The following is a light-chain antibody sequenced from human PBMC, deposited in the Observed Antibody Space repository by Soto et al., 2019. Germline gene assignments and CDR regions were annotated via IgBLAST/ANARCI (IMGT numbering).Light chain of an antibody. CDR2: DAF. Sequence: DIQMTQSPSSLSASAGDRVTITCQASQDISHYLNWYQQKPGKAPKLLIDDAFNLETGVPSRFSGSGSGTDFTFTISSLQPEDIATYYCQQYDSFPRTFGQRTKVDIK. J-gene: IGKJ1*01. CDR3: QQYDSFPRT. V-gene: IGKV1-33*01. CDR1: QDISHY.